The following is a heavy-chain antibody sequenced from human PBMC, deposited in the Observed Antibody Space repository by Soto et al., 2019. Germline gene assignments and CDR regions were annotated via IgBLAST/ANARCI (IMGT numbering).Heavy chain of an antibody. V-gene: IGHV1-24*01. CDR3: ATDLRSWNAAGHRYAFDI. CDR1: GYTLTELS. D-gene: IGHD1-1*01. J-gene: IGHJ3*02. Sequence: ASVKVSCKVSGYTLTELSMHWVRQAPGKGLEWMGGFDPEDGETIYAQKFQGRVTMTEDTSTDTAYMELSSLRSEDTAVYYCATDLRSWNAAGHRYAFDIWGQGTMVTVSS. CDR2: FDPEDGET.